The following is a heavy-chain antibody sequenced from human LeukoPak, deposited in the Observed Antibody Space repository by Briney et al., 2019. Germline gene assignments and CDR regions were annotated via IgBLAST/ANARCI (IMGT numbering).Heavy chain of an antibody. J-gene: IGHJ6*02. Sequence: PGGSLRLSCAASEFTFSTYAMKRVRQAPGKGLEWVSGISGSGVSTYYADSVKGRFTISRDNSKNTLYLQMHSLRAEDTAVYYCAKYLSAKGPPYALDVWGQGTTVTVSS. CDR1: EFTFSTYA. V-gene: IGHV3-23*01. CDR3: AKYLSAKGPPYALDV. CDR2: ISGSGVST.